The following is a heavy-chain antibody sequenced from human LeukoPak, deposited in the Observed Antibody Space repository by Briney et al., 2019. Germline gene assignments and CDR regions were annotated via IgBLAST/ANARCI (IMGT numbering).Heavy chain of an antibody. J-gene: IGHJ6*03. CDR1: VYTFTGYY. D-gene: IGHD2-15*01. CDR2: INPNSGGT. CDR3: ARTRRGYCSGDSCYNYYYMDV. V-gene: IGHV1-2*02. Sequence: ASVKVSCKTSVYTFTGYYMNWVRQAPGQGLEWMGWINPNSGGTNYAQNFQGRVTMTSDTSISTAYMELSRLRSDDTAVYYCARTRRGYCSGDSCYNYYYMDVWGKATTVTVSS.